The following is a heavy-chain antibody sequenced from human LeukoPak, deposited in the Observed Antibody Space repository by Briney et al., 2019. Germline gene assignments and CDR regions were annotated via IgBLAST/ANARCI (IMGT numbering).Heavy chain of an antibody. CDR2: IKQDGSEK. Sequence: GGSLRLSCAASGFTFSSYWMSWVRQAPGKGLEWVANIKQDGSEKYYVDPVKGRFTISRDNAKNSLYLQMNSLRAEDTAVYYCARDIEAAGLFFDYWGQGTLVTVSS. V-gene: IGHV3-7*01. CDR3: ARDIEAAGLFFDY. CDR1: GFTFSSYW. D-gene: IGHD6-13*01. J-gene: IGHJ4*02.